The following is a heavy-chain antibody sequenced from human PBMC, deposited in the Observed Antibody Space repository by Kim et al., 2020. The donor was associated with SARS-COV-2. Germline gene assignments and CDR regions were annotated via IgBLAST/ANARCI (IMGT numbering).Heavy chain of an antibody. Sequence: SETLSLTCTVSGGSISSGSYYWSWIRQPAGKGLEWIGRIYTSGSTNYNPSLKSRVTISVDTSKNQFSLKLSSVTAADTAMYYCAREAVSITIFPYYYYGMDVWGQGTTVTVSS. V-gene: IGHV4-61*02. CDR3: AREAVSITIFPYYYYGMDV. J-gene: IGHJ6*02. D-gene: IGHD3-3*01. CDR2: IYTSGST. CDR1: GGSISSGSYY.